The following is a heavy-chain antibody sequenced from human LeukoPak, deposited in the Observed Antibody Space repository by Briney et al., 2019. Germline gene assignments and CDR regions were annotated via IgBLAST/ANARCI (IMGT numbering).Heavy chain of an antibody. CDR3: ARDAVRGVIITGYFDY. CDR1: GFTFSSYA. D-gene: IGHD3-10*01. J-gene: IGHJ4*02. CDR2: ISYDGSNK. Sequence: GGSLRLSCAASGFTFSSYAMHWVRQAPGKGLEWVAVISYDGSNKYYADSVKGRFTTSRDNSKNTLYLQMNSLRAEDTAVYYCARDAVRGVIITGYFDYWGQGTLVTVSS. V-gene: IGHV3-30*04.